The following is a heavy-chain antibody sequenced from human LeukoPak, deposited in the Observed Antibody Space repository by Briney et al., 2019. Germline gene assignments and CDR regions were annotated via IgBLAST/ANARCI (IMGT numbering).Heavy chain of an antibody. J-gene: IGHJ5*02. D-gene: IGHD2-2*02. CDR3: ARDLDCSSTSCYSNWFDP. Sequence: ASVKVSCKASGYTFTSYGISWVRQAPGQGLEWMRWISAYNGNTNYAQKLQGRVTMTTDTSTSTAYMELRSLRSDDTAVYYCARDLDCSSTSCYSNWFDPWGQGTLVTVSS. CDR2: ISAYNGNT. V-gene: IGHV1-18*01. CDR1: GYTFTSYG.